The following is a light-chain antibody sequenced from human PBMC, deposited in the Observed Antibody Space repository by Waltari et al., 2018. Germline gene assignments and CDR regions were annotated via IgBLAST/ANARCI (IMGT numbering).Light chain of an antibody. V-gene: IGKV3-11*01. CDR2: DAS. CDR1: QSVSSY. J-gene: IGKJ2*01. Sequence: EIVLTQSPATLSLSPGARATLSCRASQSVSSYLAWYQQKPGQAPRLLIFDASNRATGTPARFSGSGSGTDFSLTINSLEPEDFAVYYCQQRSNWPPMYTFGQGTKLEIK. CDR3: QQRSNWPPMYT.